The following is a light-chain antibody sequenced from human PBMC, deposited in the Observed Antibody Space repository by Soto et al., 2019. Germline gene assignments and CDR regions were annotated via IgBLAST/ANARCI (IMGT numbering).Light chain of an antibody. CDR2: GAS. CDR1: QTVASN. CDR3: QQYHNWPPQYT. J-gene: IGKJ2*01. V-gene: IGKV3-15*01. Sequence: EIVMTQSPATLSVSPGERATLSCRASQTVASNLAWYQQKPGQAPRLLIHGASSRATGVPARFSGSGSVTEFPLTISSLQSEDFAGYYCQQYHNWPPQYTFGQGTKLQIK.